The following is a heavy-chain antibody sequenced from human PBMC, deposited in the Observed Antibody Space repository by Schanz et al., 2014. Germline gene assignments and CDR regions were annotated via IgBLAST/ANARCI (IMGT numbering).Heavy chain of an antibody. J-gene: IGHJ4*02. CDR2: IKQDGSEK. D-gene: IGHD3-10*01. CDR3: ARDNCYGSGSCAY. V-gene: IGHV3-7*04. Sequence: EVQLLDSGGGLVQPGGSLRLSCGGSGFTFSKYWMSWVRQAPGKGLEWVANIKQDGSEKYYVDAVKGRFTISRDNAKNSMYLHMKSLRGEDTAVYYCARDNCYGSGSCAYWGQGTLVTVSS. CDR1: GFTFSKYW.